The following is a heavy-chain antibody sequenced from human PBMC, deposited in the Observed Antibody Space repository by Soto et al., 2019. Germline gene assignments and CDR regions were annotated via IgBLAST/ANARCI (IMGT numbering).Heavy chain of an antibody. Sequence: GTTYYRSKWYNDYAVSVKSRITINPDTSKNQFSLQLNSVTPEDTAVYYCARDQIAAAGYYYYGMDVWGQGTTVTVSS. CDR2: TYYRSKWYN. J-gene: IGHJ6*02. CDR3: ARDQIAAAGYYYYGMDV. V-gene: IGHV6-1*01. D-gene: IGHD6-13*01.